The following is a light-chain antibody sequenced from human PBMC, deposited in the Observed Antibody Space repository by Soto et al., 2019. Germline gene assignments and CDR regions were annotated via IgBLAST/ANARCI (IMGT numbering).Light chain of an antibody. CDR2: GAS. CDR1: QSVSSNY. V-gene: IGKV3-20*01. Sequence: EIVLTQSPGTLSLSPGERATLSCRASQSVSSNYLGWYQQKPGQAPRLLIYGASSRATGIPDRFSGSGSGTDFTLTISRLEPEDFAVYYYQQYGSSPPMYTFGQGTKLEIK. J-gene: IGKJ2*01. CDR3: QQYGSSPPMYT.